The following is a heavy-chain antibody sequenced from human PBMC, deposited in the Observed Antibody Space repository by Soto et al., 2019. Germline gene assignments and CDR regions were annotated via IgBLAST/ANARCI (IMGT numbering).Heavy chain of an antibody. V-gene: IGHV1-46*01. CDR3: ARDGSHITIFDITGGMDV. D-gene: IGHD3-3*01. CDR1: GYTFTSYY. J-gene: IGHJ6*02. CDR2: INPSGGST. Sequence: ASVKVSCKASGYTFTSYYMHWVRQAPGQGLEWMGIINPSGGSTSCAQKFQGRVTMTRDTSTSTVYMELSSLRSEDTAVYYCARDGSHITIFDITGGMDVWGQGTTVTVSS.